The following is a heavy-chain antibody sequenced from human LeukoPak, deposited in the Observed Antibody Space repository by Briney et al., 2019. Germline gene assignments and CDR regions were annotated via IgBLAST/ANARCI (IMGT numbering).Heavy chain of an antibody. J-gene: IGHJ6*02. CDR2: IYYTGSI. Sequence: SETQSLTCTVSGASISSSGSYWTWIRQHPGKGLEWIAYIYYTGSIYYNPSLKSRVTMSVDTSKNQFSLKLNSVTAADTAVYYCARERSVGLGTSYYHYGVDVWGQGTSVTVSS. CDR1: GASISSSGSY. V-gene: IGHV4-31*03. D-gene: IGHD1-7*01. CDR3: ARERSVGLGTSYYHYGVDV.